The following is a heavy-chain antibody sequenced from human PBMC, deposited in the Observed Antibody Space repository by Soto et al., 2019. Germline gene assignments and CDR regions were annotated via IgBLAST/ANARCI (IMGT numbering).Heavy chain of an antibody. CDR3: ERTTVTYPHYFDY. CDR1: GFSLSPSGMR. D-gene: IGHD4-17*01. V-gene: IGHV2-70*04. CDR2: IDWDDDK. J-gene: IGHJ4*02. Sequence: CGPPLANLPQTLTLTCTFSGFSLSPSGMRVSWIRQPPGKALEWLARIDWDDDKFYSTSLKTRLTISKDTSKNQVVLTMTNMDPVDTATYYCERTTVTYPHYFDYWGQGTLVTVSS.